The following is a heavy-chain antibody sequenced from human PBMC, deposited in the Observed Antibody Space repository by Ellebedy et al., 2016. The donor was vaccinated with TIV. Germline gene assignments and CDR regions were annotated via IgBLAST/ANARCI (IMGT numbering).Heavy chain of an antibody. V-gene: IGHV3-15*01. D-gene: IGHD6-13*01. Sequence: GESLKTSCAASGFTSTDAWMTWVRQGPGKGLEWVGRIKSNTVGETRDYAAPVKGRFTISMDDSKRTLFLQMNSLNAEDTAVYYCTTGSSRGYWGQGTLVTVSS. CDR1: GFTSTDAW. CDR3: TTGSSRGY. CDR2: IKSNTVGETR. J-gene: IGHJ4*02.